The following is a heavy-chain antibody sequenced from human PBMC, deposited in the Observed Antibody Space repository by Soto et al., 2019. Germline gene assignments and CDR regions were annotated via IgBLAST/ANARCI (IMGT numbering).Heavy chain of an antibody. Sequence: GGSLRLSCRAAGGAIGICSIWCVRPAPGKGLEWVAVISYDGTRQHYADYVKGRFIISRDRNNLYMQLNSLRPDDTALYYCAGGRGFGSGWNDYFAYWGQGTLVPVSS. CDR3: AGGRGFGSGWNDYFAY. D-gene: IGHD6-19*01. V-gene: IGHV3-30*04. J-gene: IGHJ4*02. CDR1: GGAIGICS. CDR2: ISYDGTRQ.